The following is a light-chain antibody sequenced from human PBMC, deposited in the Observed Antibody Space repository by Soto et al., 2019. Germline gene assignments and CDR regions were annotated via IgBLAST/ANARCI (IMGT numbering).Light chain of an antibody. CDR2: MAS. Sequence: DIQMTQSPSTLSGSVGDRVTITCRASQTIRSWFAWYHQKPGKAPKLLIYMASTLKSGVPSRFSGSGSGTEFTLTIRSLQPDDFATYYCQHYNSYSEAFGQGTKVDIK. CDR3: QHYNSYSEA. CDR1: QTIRSW. J-gene: IGKJ1*01. V-gene: IGKV1-5*03.